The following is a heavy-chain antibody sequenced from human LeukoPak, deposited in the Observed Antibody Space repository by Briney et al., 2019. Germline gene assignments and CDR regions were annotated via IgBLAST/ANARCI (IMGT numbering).Heavy chain of an antibody. V-gene: IGHV1-69*01. J-gene: IGHJ4*02. Sequence: SVKVSCKASGGTFSSYAISWVRQAPGQGLEWMGGIIPIFGTANYAQKFQGRVTITADESTSTAYMELSSLRSEDTAVYYCARGGYYDILTGYPNPFDYWGQGTLVTVSS. CDR1: GGTFSSYA. CDR3: ARGGYYDILTGYPNPFDY. D-gene: IGHD3-9*01. CDR2: IIPIFGTA.